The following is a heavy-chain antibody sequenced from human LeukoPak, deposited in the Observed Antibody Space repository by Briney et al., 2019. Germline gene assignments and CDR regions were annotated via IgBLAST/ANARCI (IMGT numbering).Heavy chain of an antibody. D-gene: IGHD2-8*01. V-gene: IGHV4-59*08. CDR2: ISYSGDT. CDR3: ARHEVGVAYPLDY. J-gene: IGHJ4*02. CDR1: GGSMRTYS. Sequence: SETLSLTCTVSGGSMRTYSWSWIRQPPGKGLEWIGYISYSGDTNYHRTLKSRLTISIDTSQNQLSLKLNSVTAADTALYYCARHEVGVAYPLDYWGQGTLVTVSS.